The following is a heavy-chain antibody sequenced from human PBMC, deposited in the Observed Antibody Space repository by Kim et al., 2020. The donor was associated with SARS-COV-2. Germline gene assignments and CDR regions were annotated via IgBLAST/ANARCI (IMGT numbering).Heavy chain of an antibody. Sequence: GRFTISRDSSKNTLYLQMNSLRPEDTAVYFCAKDNSFFMITFGGKSGGMDVWGQGTTVTVSS. J-gene: IGHJ6*02. D-gene: IGHD3-16*01. V-gene: IGHV3-30*02. CDR3: AKDNSFFMITFGGKSGGMDV.